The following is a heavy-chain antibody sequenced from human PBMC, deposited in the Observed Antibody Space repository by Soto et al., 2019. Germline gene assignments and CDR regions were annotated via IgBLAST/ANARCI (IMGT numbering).Heavy chain of an antibody. V-gene: IGHV1-18*04. D-gene: IGHD3-22*01. CDR1: GYTFTIYG. J-gene: IGHJ4*02. Sequence: QVQLVQSGAEVKKPGASVKVSCKASGYTFTIYGISWVRQAPGQGLEWMGWISGYNGNTDYAQNLQARVTLTTDASTSSVYMELRSLRSDDTAVYSCARVDYYDSSGYYGYWGQGTLITVSS. CDR3: ARVDYYDSSGYYGY. CDR2: ISGYNGNT.